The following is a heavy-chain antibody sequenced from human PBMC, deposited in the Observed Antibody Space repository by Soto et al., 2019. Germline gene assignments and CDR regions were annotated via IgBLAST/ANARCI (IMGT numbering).Heavy chain of an antibody. CDR1: GFMFEDYA. CDR2: ISWNRGDI. J-gene: IGHJ6*02. Sequence: DVELVESGGGLVQPGRSLTLACAASGFMFEDYAMRWVRQVPGKGLEWVSGISWNRGDIAYVDSVKGRFTISRDNAKKSLTLQMNSLRPEDTALYYCAKGKVATIKYYGMDVWGQGTTVIVSS. CDR3: AKGKVATIKYYGMDV. V-gene: IGHV3-9*01. D-gene: IGHD5-12*01.